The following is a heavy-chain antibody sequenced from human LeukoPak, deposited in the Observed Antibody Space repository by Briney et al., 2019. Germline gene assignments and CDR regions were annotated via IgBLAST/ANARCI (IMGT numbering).Heavy chain of an antibody. CDR2: ISGSGGST. V-gene: IGHV3-23*01. J-gene: IGHJ4*02. CDR1: GFTLSSYG. CDR3: AKDSVRYYDSSGHDY. Sequence: GGSLRLSCAASGFTLSSYGMSWVRQAPGKGLEWVSAISGSGGSTYYADSVKGRFTISRDNSKNTLYLQMNSLRAEDTAVYYCAKDSVRYYDSSGHDYWGQGTLVTVSS. D-gene: IGHD3-22*01.